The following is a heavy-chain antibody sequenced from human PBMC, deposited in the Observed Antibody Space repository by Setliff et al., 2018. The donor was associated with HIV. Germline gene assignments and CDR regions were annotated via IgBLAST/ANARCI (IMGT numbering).Heavy chain of an antibody. CDR1: GGSFSDYF. Sequence: SETLSLTCAVYGGSFSDYFWSWIRQFPGKGLEWIGEINHSGSTKYNPSLKSRVSMSVDTSKNQFSLRLSSVTGADTAVYSCARSYTGVPYTWGQGMLVTVSS. CDR2: INHSGST. V-gene: IGHV4-34*01. J-gene: IGHJ5*02. D-gene: IGHD2-8*02. CDR3: ARSYTGVPYT.